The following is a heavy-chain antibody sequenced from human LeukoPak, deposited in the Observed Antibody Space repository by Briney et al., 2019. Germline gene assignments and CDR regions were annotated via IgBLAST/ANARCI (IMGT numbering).Heavy chain of an antibody. D-gene: IGHD3-10*01. V-gene: IGHV3-21*01. Sequence: GGSLRLSCAASGFTFSSYSMDWVRQAPGKGLEWVSSISSSSSYIYYADSVKGRFTISRDNAKNSLYLQMNSLRAEDTAVYYCARGGSGSFADYWGQGTLVTVSS. J-gene: IGHJ4*02. CDR3: ARGGSGSFADY. CDR1: GFTFSSYS. CDR2: ISSSSSYI.